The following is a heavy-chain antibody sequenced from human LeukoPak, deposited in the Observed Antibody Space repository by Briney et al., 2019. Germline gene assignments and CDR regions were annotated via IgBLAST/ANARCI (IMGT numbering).Heavy chain of an antibody. CDR2: ISGSGGST. V-gene: IGHV3-23*01. D-gene: IGHD2-15*01. CDR1: GFTFSSNA. CDR3: AKVVAATFDY. J-gene: IGHJ4*02. Sequence: GGSLRLSCAASGFTFSSNAMSWVRQAPGKGLEWVSAISGSGGSTYYADSVKGRFTISRDNSKNTLYLQMNSPRAEDTAVYYCAKVVAATFDYWGQGTLVTVSS.